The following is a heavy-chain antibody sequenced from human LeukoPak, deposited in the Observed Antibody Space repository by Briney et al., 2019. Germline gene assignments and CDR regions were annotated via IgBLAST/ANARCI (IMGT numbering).Heavy chain of an antibody. Sequence: ASVKVSCKASGYTFNSYGFRWVRQAPGQGLEWMGWISTYNGNTKYSQKLQGRVTLTTDTSTSTAYMELRSLRYDDTAVYYCAKGSYDSSGYFYYQYGMDVWGQGTTVTVSS. CDR2: ISTYNGNT. CDR1: GYTFNSYG. CDR3: AKGSYDSSGYFYYQYGMDV. J-gene: IGHJ6*02. V-gene: IGHV1-18*01. D-gene: IGHD3-22*01.